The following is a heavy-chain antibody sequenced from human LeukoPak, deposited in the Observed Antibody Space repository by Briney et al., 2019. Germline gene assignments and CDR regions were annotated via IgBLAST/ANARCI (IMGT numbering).Heavy chain of an antibody. D-gene: IGHD3-16*02. V-gene: IGHV4-39*01. CDR1: GGSISSSSYY. CDR3: ASGTYYDYVWGSYRSNHDAFDI. J-gene: IGHJ3*02. Sequence: PSETLSLTCTVSGGSISSSSYYWGWIRQPPGKGLEWIGSIYYSGSTYYNPSLKSRVTISVDTSKNQFSLKLSSVTAADTAVYYCASGTYYDYVWGSYRSNHDAFDIWGQGTMVTVSS. CDR2: IYYSGST.